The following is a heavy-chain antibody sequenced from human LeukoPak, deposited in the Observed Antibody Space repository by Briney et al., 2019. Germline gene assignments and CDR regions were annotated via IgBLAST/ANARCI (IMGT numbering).Heavy chain of an antibody. V-gene: IGHV4-31*03. J-gene: IGHJ6*02. CDR1: GGSISSSGYY. CDR3: ARLGGPHYYYYGMDA. Sequence: SETLSLTCTVSGGSISSSGYYWSWIRQHPGKGLEWIGYIYYSGSTYYNPSLKSRVTISVDTSKNQFSLKLSSVTAADTAVYYCARLGGPHYYYYGMDAWGQGTTVTVSS. CDR2: IYYSGST.